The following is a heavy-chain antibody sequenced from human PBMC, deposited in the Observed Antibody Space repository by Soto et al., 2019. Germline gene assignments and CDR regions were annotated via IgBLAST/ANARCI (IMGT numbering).Heavy chain of an antibody. V-gene: IGHV4-4*02. CDR2: IDHNGRI. CDR1: GASISSTDW. J-gene: IGHJ4*02. D-gene: IGHD6-13*01. CDR3: ARVQASSSWYDE. Sequence: QVQLQESGPGLVKPSGTLSLTCVVSGASISSTDWWTWVRQPPEKGLEWIGEIDHNGRINDNPSHKRRLTMSVDKSNNLSSLRLTSVTAADTAVYYCARVQASSSWYDEWGQGTLVTVSS.